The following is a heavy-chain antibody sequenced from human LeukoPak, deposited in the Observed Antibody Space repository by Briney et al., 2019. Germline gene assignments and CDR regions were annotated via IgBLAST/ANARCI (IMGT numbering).Heavy chain of an antibody. V-gene: IGHV3-15*01. CDR2: IKSKTDGGTT. Sequence: GGSLRLSCAASGFTFSNAWMSWVRQAPGKGLEWVGRIKSKTDGGTTDYAAPVKGRFTISRDDSKNTLDLQMNSLKTEDTAVYYCTTYDFWSVSYAFDIWGQRTMVTVSS. D-gene: IGHD3-3*01. CDR1: GFTFSNAW. CDR3: TTYDFWSVSYAFDI. J-gene: IGHJ3*02.